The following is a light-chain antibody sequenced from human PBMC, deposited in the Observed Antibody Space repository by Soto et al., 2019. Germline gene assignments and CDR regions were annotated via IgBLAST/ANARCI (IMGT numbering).Light chain of an antibody. CDR1: SSDDGSYKL. V-gene: IGLV2-23*01. CDR2: EGS. J-gene: IGLJ1*01. CDR3: CSYSGRSTLYV. Sequence: QSALTQPASSSGYPGQSITISCTRTSSDDGSYKLVSCYQQHPGKATELMIYEGSKRPSGISNRFSGSKSGNTASLTSSGLQYEDEAAAYCCSYSGRSTLYVFCTGTKLTLL.